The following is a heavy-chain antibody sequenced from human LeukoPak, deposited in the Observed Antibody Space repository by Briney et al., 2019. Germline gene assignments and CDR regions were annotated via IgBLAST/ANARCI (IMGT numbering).Heavy chain of an antibody. CDR1: GGSFSGYY. CDR2: IYTSGST. D-gene: IGHD5-24*01. V-gene: IGHV4-4*07. Sequence: SETLSLTCAVYGGSFSGYYWSWIRQPAGKGLEWIGRIYTSGSTNYNPSLKSRVTISVDTSKNQFSLKLSSVTAADTAVYYCARDRLEMATSQHNWFDPWGQGTLVTVSS. CDR3: ARDRLEMATSQHNWFDP. J-gene: IGHJ5*02.